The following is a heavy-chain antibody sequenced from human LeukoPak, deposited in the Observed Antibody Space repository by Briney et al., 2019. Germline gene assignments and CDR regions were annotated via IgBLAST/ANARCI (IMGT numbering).Heavy chain of an antibody. J-gene: IGHJ4*02. CDR2: ISSSSSTI. Sequence: GGSLRLSCAASGFTFSSYSMNWVRQAPGKGLEWVSYISSSSSTIYYADSVKGRFTISRDNSKNTLYVQMNSLRAEDTAVYYCARKNGLDYWGQGTLVTVPS. CDR3: ARKNGLDY. CDR1: GFTFSSYS. V-gene: IGHV3-48*01.